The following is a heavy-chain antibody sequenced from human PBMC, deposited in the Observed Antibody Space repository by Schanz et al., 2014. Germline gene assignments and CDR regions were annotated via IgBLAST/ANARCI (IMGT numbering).Heavy chain of an antibody. CDR2: ISDSGDST. Sequence: QVQLVDSGGGLVKPGGSLRLSCAASGFTFSDYYMTWIRQAPGKGLEWVSDISDSGDSTHYADSVKGRFTISRDNSKNTVYLQMNSLRGEDTGMYYCARGDPVAGLDYWGRGTLVTVSS. V-gene: IGHV3-11*05. CDR3: ARGDPVAGLDY. CDR1: GFTFSDYY. J-gene: IGHJ4*02.